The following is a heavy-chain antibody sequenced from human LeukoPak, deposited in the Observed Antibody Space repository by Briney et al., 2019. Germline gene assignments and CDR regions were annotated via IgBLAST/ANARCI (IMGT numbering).Heavy chain of an antibody. J-gene: IGHJ6*03. D-gene: IGHD3-3*01. CDR2: ISSSSSTL. Sequence: GGSLRLSCAASGFTFSSHSMNWVRQAPGEGLEWVSYISSSSSTLYYADSVKGRFTISRDNAEKSLYLQMNSLRAEDTAVYYCARKIIGATQHYMDVWGKGTTVTVSS. V-gene: IGHV3-48*01. CDR1: GFTFSSHS. CDR3: ARKIIGATQHYMDV.